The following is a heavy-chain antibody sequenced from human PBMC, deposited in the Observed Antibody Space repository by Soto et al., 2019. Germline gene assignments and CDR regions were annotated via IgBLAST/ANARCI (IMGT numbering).Heavy chain of an antibody. Sequence: QVQLQESGPGLVKPSETLSLTCTVSGGSISSYYWSWIRQPPGKGLEWMGYIYYSGGTNYNPYLKSRVTISVDTAKNQFSRKLSSDTAADTAVYYCARFNWYFDLWGRGTLAAVSS. CDR3: ARFNWYFDL. J-gene: IGHJ2*01. V-gene: IGHV4-59*08. CDR2: IYYSGGT. CDR1: GGSISSYY.